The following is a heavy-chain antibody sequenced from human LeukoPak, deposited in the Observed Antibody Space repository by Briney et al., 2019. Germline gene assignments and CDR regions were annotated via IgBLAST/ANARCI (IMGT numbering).Heavy chain of an antibody. CDR2: IIPVLGTA. Sequence: ASVKVSCKASGGTFSSYAISWVRQAPGQGLEWMGGIIPVLGTANYAQKFQGRVTITTDESTSTAYMELSSLRSEDTAVYYCAIHQEVYWYFDLWGRGTLVTVSS. J-gene: IGHJ2*01. CDR1: GGTFSSYA. D-gene: IGHD2-2*01. V-gene: IGHV1-69*05. CDR3: AIHQEVYWYFDL.